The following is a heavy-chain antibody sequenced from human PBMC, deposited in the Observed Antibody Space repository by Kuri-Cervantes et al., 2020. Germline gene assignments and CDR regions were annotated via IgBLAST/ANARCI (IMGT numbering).Heavy chain of an antibody. CDR2: ISGSGSNI. V-gene: IGHV3-11*01. J-gene: IGHJ4*02. CDR1: GFTFSDYY. Sequence: GESLKISCAASGFTFSDYYMSWIRQAPGKGLEWVSYISGSGSNIYYADSVKGRFTISRDNAKNSLYLQINSLGAEDTAVYYCAREVPAAHFGGWGQGTLVTVSS. D-gene: IGHD2-2*01. CDR3: AREVPAAHFGG.